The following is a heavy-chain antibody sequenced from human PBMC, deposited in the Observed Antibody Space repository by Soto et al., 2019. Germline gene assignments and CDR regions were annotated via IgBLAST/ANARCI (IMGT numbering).Heavy chain of an antibody. Sequence: QVQLVESGGGVVQPGRSLRLSCAASGFTFSSYAMHWVRQAPGKGLEWVAVISYDGSNKYYADSVKGRFTISRDNXKXTLXLQMNSLRAEDTAVYYCAKALGPYDFWSGYSGPDYWGQGTLVTVSS. V-gene: IGHV3-30-3*01. J-gene: IGHJ4*02. CDR3: AKALGPYDFWSGYSGPDY. CDR2: ISYDGSNK. D-gene: IGHD3-3*01. CDR1: GFTFSSYA.